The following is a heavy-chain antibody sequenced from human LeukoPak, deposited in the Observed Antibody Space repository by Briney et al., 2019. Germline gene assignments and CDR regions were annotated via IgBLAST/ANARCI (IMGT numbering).Heavy chain of an antibody. J-gene: IGHJ4*02. D-gene: IGHD3-22*01. CDR3: ARETSSGYSDH. V-gene: IGHV3-7*05. CDR1: GFEFSRYW. CDR2: INQDANEK. Sequence: GGSLRLSCVASGFEFSRYWMTWVRQAPGKGPEWVANINQDANEKNFADSVEGRFTISRDNAQNSLCLQMNILRAEDTAVYYCARETSSGYSDHWGQGTLVTVSS.